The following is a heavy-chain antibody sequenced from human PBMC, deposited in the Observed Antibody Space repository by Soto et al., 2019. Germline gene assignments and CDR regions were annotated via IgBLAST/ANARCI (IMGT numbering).Heavy chain of an antibody. V-gene: IGHV3-23*01. J-gene: IGHJ4*02. CDR2: ISGSGDKT. CDR3: AKGGCTNGVCYPAY. CDR1: GFTFSTYA. Sequence: GGSLRLSCAASGFTFSTYAMSWVRQAPGKGLEWVSTISGSGDKTNYADSMEGRFTISRDNSKNTLYLQMNSLRAEDTAVYYCAKGGCTNGVCYPAYWGQGTLVTVSS. D-gene: IGHD2-8*01.